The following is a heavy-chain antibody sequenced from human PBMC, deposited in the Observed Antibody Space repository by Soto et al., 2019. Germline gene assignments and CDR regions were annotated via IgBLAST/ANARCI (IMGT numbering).Heavy chain of an antibody. D-gene: IGHD4-17*01. CDR3: AKDLSGDYYFDY. J-gene: IGHJ4*02. V-gene: IGHV3-23*01. CDR2: ISGSGGDT. Sequence: PGGSLRLSCAASGLTFSSYAMSWVRQAPGKGLEWVSTISGSGGDTYYADSVEGRFTISRDNSKNTLFLQMNSLRAEDTAVYYCAKDLSGDYYFDYWGQGTLVTVSS. CDR1: GLTFSSYA.